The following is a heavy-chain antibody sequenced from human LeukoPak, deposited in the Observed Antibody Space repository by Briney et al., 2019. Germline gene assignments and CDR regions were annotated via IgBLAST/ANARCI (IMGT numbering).Heavy chain of an antibody. J-gene: IGHJ1*01. Sequence: HPGGSLRLSCVASGFTFTSYGMHWVRQAPGKGLEWVAFIRYDGSNKYYADSVKGRFTISRDNSKNTLYLQMNSLRAEDTAVYYCAKDRARWELLFQHWGQGTLVTVSS. CDR2: IRYDGSNK. V-gene: IGHV3-30*02. D-gene: IGHD1-26*01. CDR1: GFTFTSYG. CDR3: AKDRARWELLFQH.